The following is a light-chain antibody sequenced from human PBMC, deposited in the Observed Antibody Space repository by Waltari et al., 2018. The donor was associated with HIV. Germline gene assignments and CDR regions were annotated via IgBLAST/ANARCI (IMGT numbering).Light chain of an antibody. J-gene: IGKJ1*01. CDR3: QQYYSTPWT. Sequence: DIVMTQSRDSLAVSLGERATINCKSSKSVLYSSNNKNYLAWYQQKPGQPPKLPISWASTRESGVPDRFSGSGSGTDFTLTISSLQAEDVAVYYCQQYYSTPWTFGQGTKVEIK. CDR1: KSVLYSSNNKNY. CDR2: WAS. V-gene: IGKV4-1*01.